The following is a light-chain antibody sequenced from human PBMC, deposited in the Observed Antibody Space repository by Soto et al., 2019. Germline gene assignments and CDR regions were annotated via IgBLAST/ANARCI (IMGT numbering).Light chain of an antibody. CDR1: QSVSSN. V-gene: IGKV3-15*01. CDR3: QQYNNWPSSFT. J-gene: IGKJ3*01. Sequence: EIVMTQSPATLSVSPEERATLSCRASQSVSSNLAWYQQKPGQAPRLLIYGASTRATGIPARFSGSGSGTEFTLTISSLQSEDFAVYYCQQYNNWPSSFTFGPGTKVDIK. CDR2: GAS.